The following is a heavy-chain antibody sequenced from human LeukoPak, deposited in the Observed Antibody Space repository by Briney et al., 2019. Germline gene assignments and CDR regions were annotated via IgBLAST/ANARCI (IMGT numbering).Heavy chain of an antibody. V-gene: IGHV3-23*01. CDR3: ATRPASETYFGVFDY. D-gene: IGHD1-26*01. CDR1: GFRFSSYA. CDR2: ISGSGAST. Sequence: GGSLRLSYAASGFRFSSYAMSWVRQAPGKGLEWVSAISGSGASTYYADSVKGRFTVSRDNSKNTLYLQMSSLRAEDTAVYDCATRPASETYFGVFDYWGQGTLVTVPS. J-gene: IGHJ4*02.